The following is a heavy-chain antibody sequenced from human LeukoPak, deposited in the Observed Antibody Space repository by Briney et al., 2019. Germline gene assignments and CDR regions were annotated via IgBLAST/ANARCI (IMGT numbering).Heavy chain of an antibody. CDR1: GGTFSSYA. CDR3: ARAAYYYDSSGYYLSAEYFQH. J-gene: IGHJ1*01. CDR2: INPNSGGT. V-gene: IGHV1-2*02. Sequence: ASVKVSCKASGGTFSSYAISWVRQAPGQGLEWMGWINPNSGGTNYAQKFQGRVTMTRDTSISTAYMELSRLRSDDTAVYYCARAAYYYDSSGYYLSAEYFQHWGQGTLVTVSS. D-gene: IGHD3-22*01.